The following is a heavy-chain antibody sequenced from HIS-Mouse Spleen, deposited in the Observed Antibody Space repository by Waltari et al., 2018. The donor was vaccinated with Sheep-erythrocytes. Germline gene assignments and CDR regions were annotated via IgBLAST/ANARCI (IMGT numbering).Heavy chain of an antibody. CDR2: ISGSGSST. CDR3: AKDLVVITRGAFDI. Sequence: EVQLLESGGGLVQPGGSLRLSCSASGFTCSIYARSWVGRAPGKGLEWVSAISGSGSSTYYADSVQGRFTISRDNSKNTLYLQMNSLRAEDTAVYYCAKDLVVITRGAFDIWGQGTMVTVSS. CDR1: GFTCSIYA. J-gene: IGHJ3*02. V-gene: IGHV3-23*01. D-gene: IGHD3-22*01.